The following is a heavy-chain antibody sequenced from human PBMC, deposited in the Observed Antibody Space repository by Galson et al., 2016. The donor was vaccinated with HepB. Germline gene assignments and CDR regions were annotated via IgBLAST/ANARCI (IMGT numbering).Heavy chain of an antibody. V-gene: IGHV3-74*01. CDR1: GFTFSSYW. J-gene: IGHJ5*02. CDR2: INSDGSST. Sequence: SLRLSCAASGFTFSSYWMHWVRQAPGKGLVWVSGINSDGSSTSYADSVKGRFTISRDNAKNTLYLQMNSLRAEDTAVYYCASSVAAAGNWFDPWGQGTLVTVSS. CDR3: ASSVAAAGNWFDP. D-gene: IGHD6-13*01.